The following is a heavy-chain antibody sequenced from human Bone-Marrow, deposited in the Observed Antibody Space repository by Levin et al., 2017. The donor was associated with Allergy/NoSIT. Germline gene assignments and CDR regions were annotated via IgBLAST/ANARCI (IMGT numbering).Heavy chain of an antibody. Sequence: SETLSLTCAVYRASFSSYYWTWIRQPPGKGLEWIGEINHSGSTNYNPSLKSRLTISVDTPMNQFSLRLSSVTTADTAVYYCARGLHDNRDRYWCFDIWGRGTLVTVSS. CDR3: ARGLHDNRDRYWCFDI. CDR1: RASFSSYY. CDR2: INHSGST. D-gene: IGHD3-16*02. J-gene: IGHJ2*01. V-gene: IGHV4-34*01.